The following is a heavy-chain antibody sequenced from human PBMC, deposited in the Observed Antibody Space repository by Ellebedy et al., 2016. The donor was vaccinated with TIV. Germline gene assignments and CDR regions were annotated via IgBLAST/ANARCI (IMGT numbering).Heavy chain of an antibody. V-gene: IGHV1-69*13. Sequence: ASVKVSCKASGGTFSSYAISWVRQAPGQGLEWMGGIIPIFGTANYAQKFQGRVTITADESTSTAYMELSSLRSEDTAVYYCARRRLSSNYGPWYYDGMDVWGQGTTVTVSS. CDR1: GGTFSSYA. CDR2: IIPIFGTA. CDR3: ARRRLSSNYGPWYYDGMDV. D-gene: IGHD4-11*01. J-gene: IGHJ6*02.